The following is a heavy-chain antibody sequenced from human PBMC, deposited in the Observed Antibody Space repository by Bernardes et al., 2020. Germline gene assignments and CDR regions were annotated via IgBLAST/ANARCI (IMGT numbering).Heavy chain of an antibody. CDR2: VSYDGNIQ. CDR1: GFTFSNYA. Sequence: GGSLRLSCAASGFTFSNYAMHWVRQAPGKGLEWVAAVSYDGNIQSYTDSVKGRFSISRDNSKNTMYLQMNSLKAEDTAMFFCAADIAASPSGGAYSYYYYGMDVWGQGTTVTVSS. D-gene: IGHD5-12*01. CDR3: AADIAASPSGGAYSYYYYGMDV. J-gene: IGHJ6*02. V-gene: IGHV3-30*04.